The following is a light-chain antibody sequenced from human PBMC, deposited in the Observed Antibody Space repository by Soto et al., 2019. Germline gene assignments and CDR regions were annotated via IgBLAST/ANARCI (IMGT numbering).Light chain of an antibody. J-gene: IGKJ4*01. V-gene: IGKV3-15*01. CDR3: QQYNNWPPLT. CDR2: GAS. CDR1: QNVRSD. Sequence: EIVMTQSPASLSVSPGDSATLSCRASQNVRSDVAWYQHKPGQAPRLLIYGASTRAIGIPARFSGSGSGTEFTLTITSLQSEDFAVYCCQQYNNWPPLTFGGGTKVEIK.